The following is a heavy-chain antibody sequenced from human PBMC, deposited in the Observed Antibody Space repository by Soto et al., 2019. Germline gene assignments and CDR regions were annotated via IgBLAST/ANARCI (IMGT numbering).Heavy chain of an antibody. CDR2: IWYGGSNK. CDR3: ARENSGYDFYYYYYYMDA. CDR1: GFTFSSYG. D-gene: IGHD5-12*01. V-gene: IGHV3-33*01. J-gene: IGHJ6*03. Sequence: GSLRLSCAASGFTFSSYGMHWVRQAPGKGLEWVAVIWYGGSNKYYADSVKGRFTTSRDNSKNTLYLQMNSLRAEDTAVYYCARENSGYDFYYYYYYMDAWGKGTTVTVSS.